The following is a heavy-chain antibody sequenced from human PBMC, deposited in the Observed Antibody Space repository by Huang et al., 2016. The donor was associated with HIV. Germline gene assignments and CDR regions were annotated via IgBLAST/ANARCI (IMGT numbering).Heavy chain of an antibody. V-gene: IGHV4-39*01. CDR1: GGSISSSGYY. D-gene: IGHD3-10*01. J-gene: IGHJ4*02. Sequence: QLQLQQSGPGLVKPSETLSLTCSVSGGSISSSGYYWEWIRQPPGKGLECVGSIFYTGTVYYNPALKSRATISIDTSENRFSLNLTSVTAAVTALYFCARHRTSSYIDSWGRGSLVTVSS. CDR2: IFYTGTV. CDR3: ARHRTSSYIDS.